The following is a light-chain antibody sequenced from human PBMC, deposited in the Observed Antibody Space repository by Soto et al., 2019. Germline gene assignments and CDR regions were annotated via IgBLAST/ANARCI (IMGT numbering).Light chain of an antibody. Sequence: QSALTQPRSVSRSPGQSVTISCSGTSTDIGYYNYVSWYQQHPGNAPKLIIFNVNKRPSGVPDRFSGSKSGNTASLAISGLQPEDEADYYCAAWDDSLNALFGTGTKLTVL. CDR1: STDIGYYNY. CDR3: AAWDDSLNAL. V-gene: IGLV2-11*01. J-gene: IGLJ1*01. CDR2: NVN.